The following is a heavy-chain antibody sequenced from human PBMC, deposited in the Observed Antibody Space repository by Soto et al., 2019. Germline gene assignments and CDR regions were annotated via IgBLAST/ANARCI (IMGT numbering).Heavy chain of an antibody. CDR3: ARLLHDSRGYYYFDY. D-gene: IGHD3-22*01. Sequence: SETLSLTCTVSGGSISSGDYYWSWIRQPPGKGLEWIGYIYHSGSTYYNPSLKSRVTMSVDTPKNQFSLKLNSVTAADTAVYYCARLLHDSRGYYYFDYWGQGTLVTVSS. CDR1: GGSISSGDYY. CDR2: IYHSGST. J-gene: IGHJ4*02. V-gene: IGHV4-30-4*01.